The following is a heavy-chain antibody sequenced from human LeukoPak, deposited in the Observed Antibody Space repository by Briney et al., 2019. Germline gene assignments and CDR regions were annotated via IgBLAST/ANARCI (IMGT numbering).Heavy chain of an antibody. V-gene: IGHV3-74*01. D-gene: IGHD3-10*01. CDR2: LNTDGSST. Sequence: AGGSLRLSCAASGFTFSGYWMHWVRQVPGKGLVWVSRLNTDGSSTSYADSVKGRFTISRDHAKNTLYLQMNSLRAEDTAVYYCAKEGGSGTYYSYFHYWGQGTLVTVSS. CDR1: GFTFSGYW. CDR3: AKEGGSGTYYSYFHY. J-gene: IGHJ4*02.